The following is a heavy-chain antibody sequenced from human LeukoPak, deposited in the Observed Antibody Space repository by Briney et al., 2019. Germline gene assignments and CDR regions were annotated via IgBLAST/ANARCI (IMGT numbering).Heavy chain of an antibody. Sequence: PGGSLRLSCAASGFTFSSYGMHWVRQAPGKGLEWVAFIRYDGSIKYYADSVKGRFTISRDNSKNTLYLQMNSLRVEDTAVYYCGSTVREGEDQWGQGTLVTVSS. CDR1: GFTFSSYG. CDR3: GSTVREGEDQ. CDR2: IRYDGSIK. D-gene: IGHD3-10*01. J-gene: IGHJ4*02. V-gene: IGHV3-30*02.